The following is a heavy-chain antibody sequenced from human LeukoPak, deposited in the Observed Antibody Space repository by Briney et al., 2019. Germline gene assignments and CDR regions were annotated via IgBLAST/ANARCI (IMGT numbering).Heavy chain of an antibody. Sequence: PSETLSLTCAVYGGSFSGYYWSWIRQPPGKGLEWIGEINHSGSTNYNPSLKSRVTISVDTSKNQFSLKLSSVTAADTAVYYCARGLAVAGTGDYWGQGTLVTVSS. V-gene: IGHV4-34*01. CDR1: GGSFSGYY. CDR2: INHSGST. D-gene: IGHD6-19*01. J-gene: IGHJ4*02. CDR3: ARGLAVAGTGDY.